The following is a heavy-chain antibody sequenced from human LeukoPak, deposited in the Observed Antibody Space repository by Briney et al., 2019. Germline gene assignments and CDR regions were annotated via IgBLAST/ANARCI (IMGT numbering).Heavy chain of an antibody. CDR1: GYTFTSYY. Sequence: ASVKVSCKASGYTFTSYYMHWVRQAPGQGLEWMGIVNPSGGSTSYAQKFQGRVTMTRDTSTSTVYMELSGLRSEDTAVYYCARGRSEDYFDYWGQRTLVTVSS. CDR2: VNPSGGST. V-gene: IGHV1-46*01. CDR3: ARGRSEDYFDY. D-gene: IGHD3-16*01. J-gene: IGHJ4*02.